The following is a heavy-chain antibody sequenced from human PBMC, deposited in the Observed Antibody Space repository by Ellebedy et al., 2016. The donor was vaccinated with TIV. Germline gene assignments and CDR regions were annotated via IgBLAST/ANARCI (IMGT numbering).Heavy chain of an antibody. V-gene: IGHV3-23*01. D-gene: IGHD2-21*02. CDR1: GFTFSSLV. CDR2: ISGSGGST. CDR3: ARGECADCFVIDS. J-gene: IGHJ4*02. Sequence: GESLKISCAASGFTFSSLVMSWVRQAPGKGLEWVSGISGSGGSTYYADSVKGRFTISRDNSKNTLYLQMNSLRAEDTAFYYCARGECADCFVIDSWGQGTLVTVSS.